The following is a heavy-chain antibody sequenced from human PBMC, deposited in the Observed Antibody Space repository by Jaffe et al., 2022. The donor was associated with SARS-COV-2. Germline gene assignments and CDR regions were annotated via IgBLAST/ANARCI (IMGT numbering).Heavy chain of an antibody. CDR1: GGTFSSYT. CDR3: ARGGQNWNDRWGEYDAFDI. V-gene: IGHV1-69*02. CDR2: IIPILGIA. J-gene: IGHJ3*02. D-gene: IGHD1-1*01. Sequence: QVQLVQSGAEVKKPGSSVKVSCKASGGTFSSYTISWVRQAPGQGLEWMGRIIPILGIANYAQKFQGRVTITADKSTSTAYMELSSLRSEDTAVYYCARGGQNWNDRWGEYDAFDIWGQGTMVTVSS.